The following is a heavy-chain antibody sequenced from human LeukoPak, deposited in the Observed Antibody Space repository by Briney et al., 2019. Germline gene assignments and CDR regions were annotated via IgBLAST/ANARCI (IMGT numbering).Heavy chain of an antibody. J-gene: IGHJ4*02. CDR3: ARAYTYGLGY. CDR1: GYTFTSYY. CDR2: INPSNSYT. Sequence: ASVKVSCKASGYTFTSYYMHWVRQAPGQGLEWRGTINPSNSYTNYAQKFQGRVTMTRDTSTSTAYMELSSLRSEDTAVYYCARAYTYGLGYWGRGIPVTVSS. V-gene: IGHV1-46*01. D-gene: IGHD5-18*01.